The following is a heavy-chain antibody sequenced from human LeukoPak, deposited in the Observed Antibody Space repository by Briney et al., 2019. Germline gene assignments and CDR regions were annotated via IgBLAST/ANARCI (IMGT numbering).Heavy chain of an antibody. CDR3: ASRVSDYGSGSFESDAFDI. V-gene: IGHV1-18*01. CDR2: ISAYNGNT. Sequence: ASVKVSCKASGYTFTSYGISWVRQAPGQGLEWMGWISAYNGNTNYAQKLQGRVTMTTDTSTSTAYMELRSLRSDDTAVYYCASRVSDYGSGSFESDAFDIWGQGTMVTVSS. D-gene: IGHD3-10*01. J-gene: IGHJ3*02. CDR1: GYTFTSYG.